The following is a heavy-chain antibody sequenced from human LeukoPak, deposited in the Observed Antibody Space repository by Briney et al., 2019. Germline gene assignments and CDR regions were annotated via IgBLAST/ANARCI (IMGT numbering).Heavy chain of an antibody. CDR3: AKDHLAGAGDWGSYFDY. CDR2: ISWNSGSI. V-gene: IGHV3-9*01. J-gene: IGHJ4*02. CDR1: GFTFDGCA. Sequence: PGRSLRLSCAASGFTFDGCAMHWVRQAPGKGLEWVSGISWNSGSIGYADSVKGRFTISRDNAKNSLYLQMNSLRAEDTALYYCAKDHLAGAGDWGSYFDYWGQGTLVTVSS. D-gene: IGHD6-19*01.